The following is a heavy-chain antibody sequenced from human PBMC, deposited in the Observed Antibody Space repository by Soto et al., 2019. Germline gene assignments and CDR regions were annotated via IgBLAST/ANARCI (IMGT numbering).Heavy chain of an antibody. J-gene: IGHJ5*02. CDR3: ARVRGSSGYINWFDP. V-gene: IGHV1-18*04. CDR2: ISAYNGNT. CDR1: GYTFTSYG. Sequence: QVQLVQSGAEVKKPGASVKVSCKASGYTFTSYGISWVRQAPGQGLEWMGWISAYNGNTNYAQMLLGRVTMTTDSSTSTANMELRSLRFDDTAVYYCARVRGSSGYINWFDPWGQGTLVTVSS. D-gene: IGHD3-22*01.